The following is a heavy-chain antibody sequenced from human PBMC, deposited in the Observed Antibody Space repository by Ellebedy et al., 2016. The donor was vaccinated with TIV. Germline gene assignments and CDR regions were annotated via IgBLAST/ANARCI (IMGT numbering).Heavy chain of an antibody. D-gene: IGHD3-3*01. J-gene: IGHJ4*02. V-gene: IGHV1-18*01. CDR2: ISAYNGNT. Sequence: ASVKVSCXASGYTFTSYGISWVRQAPGQGLEWMGWISAYNGNTNYAQKLQGRVTMTTDTSTSTAYMELRSLRSDDTAVYYCARADYDFWSGPSWGQGTLVTVSS. CDR3: ARADYDFWSGPS. CDR1: GYTFTSYG.